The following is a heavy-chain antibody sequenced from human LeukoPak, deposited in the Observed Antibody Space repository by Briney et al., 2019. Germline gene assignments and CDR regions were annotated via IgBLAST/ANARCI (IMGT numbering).Heavy chain of an antibody. CDR1: GGSFSGYY. CDR2: IYYSGST. Sequence: SETLSLTCAVYGGSFSGYYWGWIRQPPGKGLEWIGSIYYSGSTYYNPSLKSRVTISVDTSKNQFSLKLSSVTAADTAVYYCARHPRYSYGDAFDIWGQGTMVTVSS. V-gene: IGHV4-39*01. CDR3: ARHPRYSYGDAFDI. J-gene: IGHJ3*02. D-gene: IGHD5-18*01.